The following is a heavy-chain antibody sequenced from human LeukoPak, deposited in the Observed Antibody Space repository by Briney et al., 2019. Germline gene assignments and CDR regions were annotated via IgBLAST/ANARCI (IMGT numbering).Heavy chain of an antibody. CDR2: IKQDGSEK. V-gene: IGHV3-7*01. J-gene: IGHJ4*02. CDR3: ARTLIVATPRPHY. Sequence: GGSLRLSCAASGFTFSSYWMSWVRQAPGKGLEWVANIKQDGSEKYYVDSVKGRFTISRDNAKNSLYLQMNSLRAEDTAVYYCARTLIVATPRPHYWGQGTLVTVSS. D-gene: IGHD5-12*01. CDR1: GFTFSSYW.